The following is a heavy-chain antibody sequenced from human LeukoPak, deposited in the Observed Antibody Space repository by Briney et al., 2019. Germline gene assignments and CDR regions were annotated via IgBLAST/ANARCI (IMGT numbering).Heavy chain of an antibody. V-gene: IGHV3-7*02. J-gene: IGHJ4*02. CDR2: IKQDGSEK. D-gene: IGHD4-17*01. CDR1: GFTFTYAW. Sequence: GGSLRLSCAASGFTFTYAWMSWVRQAPGKGLEWVANIKQDGSEKYYVDSVKGRFTISRDNAKNSLYLQVNSLRAEDTAVYYCASHYGDYSFFDYWGQGTLVTVSS. CDR3: ASHYGDYSFFDY.